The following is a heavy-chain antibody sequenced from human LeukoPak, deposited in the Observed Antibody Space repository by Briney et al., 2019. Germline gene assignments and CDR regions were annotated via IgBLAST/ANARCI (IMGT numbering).Heavy chain of an antibody. J-gene: IGHJ4*02. CDR2: IYYSGST. D-gene: IGHD2-15*01. CDR3: ARHARVSCYFDY. Sequence: SETLSLTCTVSGGSISSSSYYWAWIRQPPGKGLEWIGSIYYSGSTYYNPSLKSRVTISVDTSKNQFSLKLSSVTAADTAVYYCARHARVSCYFDYWGQGTLVTVSS. V-gene: IGHV4-39*01. CDR1: GGSISSSSYY.